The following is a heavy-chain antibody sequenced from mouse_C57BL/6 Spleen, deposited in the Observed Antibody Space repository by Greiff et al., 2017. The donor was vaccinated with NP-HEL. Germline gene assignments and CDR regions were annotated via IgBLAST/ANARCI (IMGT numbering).Heavy chain of an antibody. Sequence: VQLQQSGPELVKPGASVKISCKASGYSFTGYYMNWVKQSPEKSLEWIGEINTSTGGTTYNQKFKAKATLTVDKSSSTAYMQLKSLTSEDSAVYYCAREDYYAMDYWGQGTSVTVSS. CDR2: INTSTGGT. J-gene: IGHJ4*01. CDR1: GYSFTGYY. V-gene: IGHV1-42*01. CDR3: AREDYYAMDY.